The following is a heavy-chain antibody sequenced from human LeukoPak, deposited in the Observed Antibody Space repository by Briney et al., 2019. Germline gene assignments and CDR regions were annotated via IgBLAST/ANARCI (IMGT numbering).Heavy chain of an antibody. CDR3: ARDRGGMDV. CDR1: GFTFSSYS. CDR2: ISSSSSYI. V-gene: IGHV3-21*01. Sequence: GGSLRLSCAASGFTFSSYSMNWVRQAPGKGLEWVSFISSSSSYIYYADLVKGRFTISRDNAKNSLYLQMNSLRAEDTAVYYCARDRGGMDVWGQGTTVTVSS. J-gene: IGHJ6*02.